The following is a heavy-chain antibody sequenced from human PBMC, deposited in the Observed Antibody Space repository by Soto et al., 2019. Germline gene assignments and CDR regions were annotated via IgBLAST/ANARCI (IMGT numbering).Heavy chain of an antibody. CDR2: MNPNSGNT. V-gene: IGHV1-8*01. J-gene: IGHJ2*01. D-gene: IGHD2-8*01. CDR1: GYTFTSYD. Sequence: ASVKVSCKASGYTFTSYDINWVRQATGQGLEWMGWMNPNSGNTGYAQKFQGRVTMTRNTSISTAYMELSSLRSEDTAVYYCARLGGIVRMLYAIDVPWYFELWGRGTLVTVSS. CDR3: ARLGGIVRMLYAIDVPWYFEL.